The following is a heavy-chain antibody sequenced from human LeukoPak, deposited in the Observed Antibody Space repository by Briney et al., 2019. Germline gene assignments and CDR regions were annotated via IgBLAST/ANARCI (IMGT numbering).Heavy chain of an antibody. CDR3: ARVWEIHNPGYFDY. Sequence: GGSLRLSCAASGFTFSSYAMTWVRQAPGTGLEWVSGISGSGHTTYYADSVKGRFTISRDNSKNTLYLQMNSLRAEDTVLYYCARVWEIHNPGYFDYWGQGTLVTVSS. CDR1: GFTFSSYA. V-gene: IGHV3-23*01. J-gene: IGHJ4*02. CDR2: ISGSGHTT. D-gene: IGHD1-26*01.